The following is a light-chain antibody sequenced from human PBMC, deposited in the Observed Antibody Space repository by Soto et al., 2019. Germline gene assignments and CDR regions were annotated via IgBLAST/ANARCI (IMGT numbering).Light chain of an antibody. V-gene: IGKV1-39*01. CDR1: QIIISY. CDR2: AAS. CDR3: QQSYSTPPT. Sequence: DIQMTQSPSSLSASVGDRVTITCRASQIIISYVNWYQQKPGKAPKLLIYAASSLQSGVPSRFSGSGSGTDFTLTISSLQPEDFATYYCQQSYSTPPTFGQGTKVDIK. J-gene: IGKJ1*01.